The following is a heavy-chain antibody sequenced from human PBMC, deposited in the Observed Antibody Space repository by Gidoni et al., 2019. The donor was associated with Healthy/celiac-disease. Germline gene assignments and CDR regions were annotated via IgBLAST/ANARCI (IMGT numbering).Heavy chain of an antibody. J-gene: IGHJ4*02. CDR1: GFTVSSNY. Sequence: EVQLVETGGGLIQPGGSLRPSCAASGFTVSSNYMSWVRQAPGKGLEWFSVIYSGGSTYYADSVKGRFTISRDNSKNTLYLQMNSLRAEDTAVYYCARDISKGVIQFDYWGQGTLVTVSS. D-gene: IGHD3-16*02. V-gene: IGHV3-53*02. CDR3: ARDISKGVIQFDY. CDR2: IYSGGST.